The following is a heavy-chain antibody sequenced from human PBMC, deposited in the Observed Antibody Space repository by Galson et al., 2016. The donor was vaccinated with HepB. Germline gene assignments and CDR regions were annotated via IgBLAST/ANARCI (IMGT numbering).Heavy chain of an antibody. V-gene: IGHV3-30-3*01. CDR2: ISSDGSNN. J-gene: IGHJ6*02. Sequence: SLRLSCAASRFTFSTYAMHWVRQAPGKGLEWVAVISSDGSNNYYADSVKGRFTISRDSSKNTLSLQMNSLRAEDAAIYYCARDINDYVWGSYRPTANFYGMDVWGQGTTVTVSS. CDR1: RFTFSTYA. D-gene: IGHD3-16*02. CDR3: ARDINDYVWGSYRPTANFYGMDV.